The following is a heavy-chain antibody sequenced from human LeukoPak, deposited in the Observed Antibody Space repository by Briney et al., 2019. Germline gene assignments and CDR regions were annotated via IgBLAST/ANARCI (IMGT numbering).Heavy chain of an antibody. Sequence: SVKVSCKASGGTFISYAISWVRQAPGQGLEWMGGIIPIFGTANYAQKFQGRVTITADESTSTAYMELSSLRSEDTAVYYCARDYESGTNEYFQHWGQGTLVTVSS. D-gene: IGHD3-16*01. CDR3: ARDYESGTNEYFQH. J-gene: IGHJ1*01. CDR2: IIPIFGTA. V-gene: IGHV1-69*13. CDR1: GGTFISYA.